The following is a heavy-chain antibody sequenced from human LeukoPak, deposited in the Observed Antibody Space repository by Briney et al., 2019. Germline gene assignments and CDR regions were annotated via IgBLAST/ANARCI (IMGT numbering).Heavy chain of an antibody. CDR2: FYHSGST. Sequence: PSETLSLTCTVSGGSISNYHWSWLRQPPGKGLEWIGCFYHSGSTTYNPSLKSRVTTSVDTSKNEFSLKLNSVTAADTAVYYCASTQQWLAFDYWGQGMLVTVSS. CDR1: GGSISNYH. V-gene: IGHV4-59*01. J-gene: IGHJ4*02. D-gene: IGHD6-19*01. CDR3: ASTQQWLAFDY.